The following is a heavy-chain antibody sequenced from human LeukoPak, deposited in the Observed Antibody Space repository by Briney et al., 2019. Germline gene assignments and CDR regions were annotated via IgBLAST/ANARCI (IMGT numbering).Heavy chain of an antibody. CDR3: ARVIGVVTAMIGGYYFDY. J-gene: IGHJ4*02. V-gene: IGHV1-69*05. Sequence: SVKVSCKASGGTFSSYAISWVRQAPGQGLEWMGGIIPIFGTANYAQKFQGRVTITTDEYTSTAYMELSSLRSEDTAVYYCARVIGVVTAMIGGYYFDYWGQGTLVTVSS. CDR2: IIPIFGTA. D-gene: IGHD2-21*02. CDR1: GGTFSSYA.